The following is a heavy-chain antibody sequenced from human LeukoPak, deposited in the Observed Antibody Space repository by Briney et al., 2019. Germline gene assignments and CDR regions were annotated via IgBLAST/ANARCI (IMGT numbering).Heavy chain of an antibody. CDR1: GGSISSGSYY. Sequence: PSETLSLTCTVSGGSISSGSYYWSWIRQPAGKGLEWIGRIYTSGSTNYNPSLKSRVTISVDTSKNQFSLKLSSVTAADTAVYYCARVLRLGSSWYGFDYWGQGTLVTVSS. CDR2: IYTSGST. CDR3: ARVLRLGSSWYGFDY. D-gene: IGHD6-13*01. J-gene: IGHJ4*02. V-gene: IGHV4-61*02.